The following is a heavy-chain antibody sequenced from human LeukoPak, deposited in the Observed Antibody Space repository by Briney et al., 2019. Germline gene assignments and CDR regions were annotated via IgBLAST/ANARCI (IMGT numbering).Heavy chain of an antibody. J-gene: IGHJ4*02. CDR2: ISSSGSTI. CDR1: GFTFSDYY. V-gene: IGHV3-11*04. Sequence: PGGSLRLSCAASGFTFSDYYMSWIRQAPGKGLEWVSYISSSGSTIYYADSVQGRFTISRDNAKNSLYLQMNSLRAEDTAVYYCARPMFPRSYGYVFGYWGRGALVTVSS. D-gene: IGHD3-16*01. CDR3: ARPMFPRSYGYVFGY.